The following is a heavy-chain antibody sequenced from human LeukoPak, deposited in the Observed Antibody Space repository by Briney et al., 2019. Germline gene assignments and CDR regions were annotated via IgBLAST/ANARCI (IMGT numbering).Heavy chain of an antibody. J-gene: IGHJ4*02. D-gene: IGHD3-22*01. CDR3: AKHYDSSGYYYNY. CDR2: ISDTGGST. Sequence: GGSLRLSCAASGFTFSSNAMSWVRQAPGKGLEWVSSISDTGGSTYYADSVKGRFTISRDNSKNTLYLQMNSQRAEDTALYYCAKHYDSSGYYYNYWGQGTLVTVSS. CDR1: GFTFSSNA. V-gene: IGHV3-23*01.